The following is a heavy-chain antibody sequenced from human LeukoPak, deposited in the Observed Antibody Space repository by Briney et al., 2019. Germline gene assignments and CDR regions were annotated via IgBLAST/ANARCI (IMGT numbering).Heavy chain of an antibody. J-gene: IGHJ4*02. CDR3: AREFRGYFDY. CDR1: GGSFSGYY. CDR2: INHSGST. V-gene: IGHV4-34*01. D-gene: IGHD3-10*01. Sequence: SETLSLTCAVYGGSFSGYYWSWLRQPPGKGLEWIGEINHSGSTNYNPSLKSRVTISVNTSKNQFSLKLSSVTAADTAVYYCAREFRGYFDYWGQGTLVTVSS.